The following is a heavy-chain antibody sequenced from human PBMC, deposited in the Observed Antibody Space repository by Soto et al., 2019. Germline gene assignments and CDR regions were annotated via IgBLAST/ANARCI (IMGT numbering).Heavy chain of an antibody. D-gene: IGHD3-10*01. CDR3: ARGPTRGARGGHNWFDP. V-gene: IGHV3-66*01. Sequence: EVQLVESGGGLVQPGGSLRLSCAASGFTVSSNYMSWVRQAPGKGLEWVSVIYSGGSTYYADSVKGRFTISRDNYKNTLYLQMNSLRAEDTAVYYCARGPTRGARGGHNWFDPWGQGTLVTVSS. J-gene: IGHJ5*02. CDR1: GFTVSSNY. CDR2: IYSGGST.